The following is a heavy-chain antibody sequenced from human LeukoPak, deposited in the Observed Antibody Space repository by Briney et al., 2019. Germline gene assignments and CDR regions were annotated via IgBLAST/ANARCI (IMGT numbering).Heavy chain of an antibody. CDR3: ARHFSSSGWYYYYYGMDV. CDR1: GGSTSSSSYY. Sequence: SETLSLTCTVSGGSTSSSSYYWGWIRQPPGKDLEWIGSVYYSGSTYYNPSLKSRVTISVDTSKNQFSLKLSSVTAADTAVYYCARHFSSSGWYYYYYGMDVWGQGTTVTVSS. J-gene: IGHJ6*02. D-gene: IGHD6-19*01. V-gene: IGHV4-39*01. CDR2: VYYSGST.